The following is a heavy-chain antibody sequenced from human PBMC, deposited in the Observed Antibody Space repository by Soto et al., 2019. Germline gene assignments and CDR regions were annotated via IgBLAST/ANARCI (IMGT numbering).Heavy chain of an antibody. V-gene: IGHV1-58*02. J-gene: IGHJ6*04. CDR2: IVVVSGST. D-gene: IGHD1-26*01. CDR1: GFDFGSFG. CDR3: SADHPHMAMGWPV. Sequence: SVKVSCKASGFDFGSFGIQFLRETRGRGLEWIGWIVVVSGSTNYARQFQGRVAISRDMSSSTAYLDLYDLKSDDTAVYFCSADHPHMAMGWPVWGEGTTVTVSS.